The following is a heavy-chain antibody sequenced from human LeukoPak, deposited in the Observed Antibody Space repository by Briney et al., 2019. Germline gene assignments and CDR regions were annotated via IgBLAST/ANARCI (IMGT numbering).Heavy chain of an antibody. V-gene: IGHV3-23*01. CDR2: ISGGEGFT. CDR1: GFTFSSYA. D-gene: IGHD6-19*01. Sequence: GGSLRLSCAASGFTFSSYAMSWVRQAPGKGLEWVSAISGGEGFTYYADSVKGRFTISRDNSKNTLYLQMNSLRAEDTAVYYCAKRLAVAGQYYFDYWGQGTLVTVSS. CDR3: AKRLAVAGQYYFDY. J-gene: IGHJ4*02.